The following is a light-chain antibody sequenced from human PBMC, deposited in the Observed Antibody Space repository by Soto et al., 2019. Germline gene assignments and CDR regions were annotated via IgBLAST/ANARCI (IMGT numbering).Light chain of an antibody. CDR3: QQYNKWWT. J-gene: IGKJ1*01. CDR1: QSVSSD. Sequence: MVMTQAPASLSVSPGERATLSCRSSQSVSSDLAWYQQKPGQAPRLLIYGSSTRATGVPARFSGSGSGTEFTLTISSLQSEDFAIYFCQQYNKWWTFGQGAKVDI. CDR2: GSS. V-gene: IGKV3-15*01.